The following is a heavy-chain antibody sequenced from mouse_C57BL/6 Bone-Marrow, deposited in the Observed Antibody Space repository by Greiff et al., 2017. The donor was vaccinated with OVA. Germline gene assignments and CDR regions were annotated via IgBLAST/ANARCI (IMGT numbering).Heavy chain of an antibody. CDR1: GFSFNTYA. CDR3: VRHKSNYGYFDV. D-gene: IGHD1-3*01. V-gene: IGHV10-1*01. J-gene: IGHJ1*03. CDR2: IRSKSNNYAT. Sequence: GGGLVQPKGSLKLSCAASGFSFNTYAMNWVRQAPGKGLEWVARIRSKSNNYATYYADSVKDRFTISRDDSESMLYLQMNNLKTEDTAMYDCVRHKSNYGYFDVWGTGTTVTVSS.